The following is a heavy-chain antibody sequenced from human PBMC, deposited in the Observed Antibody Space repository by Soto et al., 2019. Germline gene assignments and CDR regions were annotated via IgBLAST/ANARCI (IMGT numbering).Heavy chain of an antibody. Sequence: PGGSLRLSCTVSGFRFSSFVMTWVRQAPGKGLEWVSAISGGGESTYYADSVKGRFTIFRDNSKNTLYLQMNSLRAEDTATYYCAKLETVDTGHYWGRGTLVPVSS. CDR3: AKLETVDTGHY. D-gene: IGHD5-18*01. CDR2: ISGGGEST. CDR1: GFRFSSFV. J-gene: IGHJ4*02. V-gene: IGHV3-23*01.